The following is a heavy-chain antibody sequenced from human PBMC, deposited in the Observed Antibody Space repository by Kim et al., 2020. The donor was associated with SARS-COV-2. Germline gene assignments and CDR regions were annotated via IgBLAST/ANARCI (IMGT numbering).Heavy chain of an antibody. Sequence: SETLSLTCTVSGGSVSSGSYYWSWIRQPPGKGLEWIGYIYYSGSTNYNPSLKSRVTISVDTSKNQFSLKLSSVTAADTAVYYCASFSAAGTFNWFDPWGQGTLVTVSS. D-gene: IGHD6-13*01. J-gene: IGHJ5*02. CDR1: GGSVSSGSYY. V-gene: IGHV4-61*01. CDR2: IYYSGST. CDR3: ASFSAAGTFNWFDP.